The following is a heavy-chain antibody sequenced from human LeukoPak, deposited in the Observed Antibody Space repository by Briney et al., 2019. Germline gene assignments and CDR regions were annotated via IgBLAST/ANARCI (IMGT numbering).Heavy chain of an antibody. CDR1: GYTFTSYY. D-gene: IGHD4-23*01. CDR2: INPSGGST. CDR3: ARDNSVEDTAWWFDP. J-gene: IGHJ5*02. V-gene: IGHV1-46*01. Sequence: ASVKVSCKTSGYTFTSYYMHWVRQAPGQGLEWMGIINPSGGSTSYAQKFQGRVTMTRDMSTSTDYMELSSLRSEDTAVYYCARDNSVEDTAWWFDPWGQGTLVTVSS.